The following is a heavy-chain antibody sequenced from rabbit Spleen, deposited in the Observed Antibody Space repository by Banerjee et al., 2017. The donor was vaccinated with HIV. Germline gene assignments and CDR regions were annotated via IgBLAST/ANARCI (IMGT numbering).Heavy chain of an antibody. V-gene: IGHV1S40*01. D-gene: IGHD6-1*01. CDR1: GFSFSSSDY. CDR2: IAGSSGST. Sequence: LVESGGGLVKPGASLTLTCTASGFSFSSSDYMCWVRQAPGKGLEWISCIAGSSGSTYYASWAKGRFTISKTSSTTVTLQMTSLTAADTATYFCARDTIYAGYAGFGYATLHYFDLWGPGTLVTVS. J-gene: IGHJ4*01. CDR3: ARDTIYAGYAGFGYATLHYFDL.